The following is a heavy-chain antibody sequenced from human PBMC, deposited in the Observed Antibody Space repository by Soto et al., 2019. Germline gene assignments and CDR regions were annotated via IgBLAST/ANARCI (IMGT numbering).Heavy chain of an antibody. CDR1: GFTFSDYY. D-gene: IGHD3-22*01. CDR2: ISSSGSTI. J-gene: IGHJ6*02. Sequence: GSLRLSCAASGFTFSDYYMSWIRQAPGKGLEWVSYISSSGSTIYYADSVKGRFTISRDNAKNSLYLQMNSLRAEDTAVYYCARDDPDSSGYSDYYYYGMDVWGQGTTVTVSS. V-gene: IGHV3-11*04. CDR3: ARDDPDSSGYSDYYYYGMDV.